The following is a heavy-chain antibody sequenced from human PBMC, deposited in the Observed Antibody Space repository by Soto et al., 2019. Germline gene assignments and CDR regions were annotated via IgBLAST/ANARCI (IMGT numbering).Heavy chain of an antibody. CDR2: IYYSGST. CDR1: GGSISNGGYY. D-gene: IGHD2-8*01. V-gene: IGHV4-31*03. J-gene: IGHJ4*02. CDR3: ARDRRGCTNGVCYIDY. Sequence: QVQLQESGPGLVKPSQTLSLTCTVSGGSISNGGYYWSWIRQHPGKGLEWIGYIYYSGSTYYNPSLKSRVTISVDTSKNQFSLKLSSVTAADTAVYYCARDRRGCTNGVCYIDYWGQGTLVTVSS.